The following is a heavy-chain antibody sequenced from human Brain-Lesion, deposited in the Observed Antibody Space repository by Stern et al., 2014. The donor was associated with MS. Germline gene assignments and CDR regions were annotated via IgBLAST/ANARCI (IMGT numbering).Heavy chain of an antibody. D-gene: IGHD3-10*01. J-gene: IGHJ4*02. V-gene: IGHV3-30-3*01. Sequence: VQLVESGGGVVQPGRSLSLSCVASGFTFSTYAMPWVRQAPGQGLGWVAFASYAGTQRNSKDSVKARFPIPRDNSKNTLYLHMNSLRDEDTAVYFCARGGRGVGLEYWGQGALVTVSS. CDR2: ASYAGTQR. CDR1: GFTFSTYA. CDR3: ARGGRGVGLEY.